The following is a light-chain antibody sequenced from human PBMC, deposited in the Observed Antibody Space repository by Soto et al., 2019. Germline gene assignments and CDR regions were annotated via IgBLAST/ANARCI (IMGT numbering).Light chain of an antibody. V-gene: IGKV1-5*03. CDR1: QTISSW. CDR2: KES. J-gene: IGKJ5*01. CDR3: KQLNSYPQT. Sequence: IQMTQSPSTLSGSVGDRVTLTCRASQTISSWLAWYQQKPGKAPKLLIYKESTLKSGVPSRLSGSGSGKEGTLTISSLQPDECATDYCKQLNSYPQTFGQGTRLEIK.